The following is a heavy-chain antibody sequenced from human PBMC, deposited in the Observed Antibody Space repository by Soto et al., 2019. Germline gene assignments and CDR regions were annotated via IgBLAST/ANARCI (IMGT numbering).Heavy chain of an antibody. J-gene: IGHJ4*02. D-gene: IGHD5-18*01. CDR2: IKQDGSEK. CDR3: ASDPGYSYGPPDC. Sequence: PWGPLSLSCAASEVTISSLWRNWFLQAAGKGLEWVANIKQDGSEKYYVDSVKGRFTISRDNAKNTLYLQMNSLRAEDTAVYYCASDPGYSYGPPDCWGQGTLVTVSS. V-gene: IGHV3-7*04. CDR1: EVTISSLW.